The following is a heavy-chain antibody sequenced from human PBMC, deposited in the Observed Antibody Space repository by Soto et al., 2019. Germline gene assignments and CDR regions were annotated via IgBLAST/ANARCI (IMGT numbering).Heavy chain of an antibody. D-gene: IGHD6-13*01. Sequence: ASVKVSCKASGYTFINYGISWVRQAPGQGLEWMGWISAYNGNTNYAQKLQGRVTVTTDTSTSTAYMELRSLRSDDTAVYYCARVAIAAPGDSFDYWGKGTLVTVSS. CDR3: ARVAIAAPGDSFDY. V-gene: IGHV1-18*01. CDR2: ISAYNGNT. CDR1: GYTFINYG. J-gene: IGHJ4*02.